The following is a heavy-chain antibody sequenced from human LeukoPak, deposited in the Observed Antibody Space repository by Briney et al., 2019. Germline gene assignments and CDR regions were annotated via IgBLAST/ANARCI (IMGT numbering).Heavy chain of an antibody. CDR2: IWYDGSNK. J-gene: IGHJ6*02. Sequence: GRSLRLSCAASGFTFSSYGMHWVRQAPGKGLEWVAVIWYDGSNKYYADSVKGRFTISRDNSKNTLYLQMNSLRAEDTAVYYCARDFAYLYGMDVWGQGTTVTVSS. V-gene: IGHV3-33*08. CDR1: GFTFSSYG. CDR3: ARDFAYLYGMDV.